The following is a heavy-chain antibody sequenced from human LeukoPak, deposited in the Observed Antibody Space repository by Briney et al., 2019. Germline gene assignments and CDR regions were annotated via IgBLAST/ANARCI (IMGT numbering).Heavy chain of an antibody. D-gene: IGHD3-10*01. CDR1: GFTVRSNY. CDR2: ICSGGRT. J-gene: IGHJ6*03. CDR3: ARFYYGSGSLYYYYYYMDV. Sequence: GGSLRLSCAASGFTVRSNYMSWVRQAPGKGLEWVSVICSGGRTYYADSVKGRFTISRDNSKNTPYLQMNSLRAEDTAVYYCARFYYGSGSLYYYYYYMDVWGKGTTVTISS. V-gene: IGHV3-53*01.